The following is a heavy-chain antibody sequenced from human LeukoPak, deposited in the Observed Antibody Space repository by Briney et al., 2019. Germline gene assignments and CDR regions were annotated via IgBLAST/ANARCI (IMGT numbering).Heavy chain of an antibody. CDR3: AKDFLFDYDILTGYYRGGFDY. Sequence: PGGSLRLSCAASGFTFSSYAMSWVRQAPGKGREWVSAISGSGGSTYYADSVKGRFTISRDNSKNTLYLQMNSLRAEDTAVYYCAKDFLFDYDILTGYYRGGFDYWGQGTLVTVSS. CDR2: ISGSGGST. CDR1: GFTFSSYA. J-gene: IGHJ4*02. V-gene: IGHV3-23*01. D-gene: IGHD3-9*01.